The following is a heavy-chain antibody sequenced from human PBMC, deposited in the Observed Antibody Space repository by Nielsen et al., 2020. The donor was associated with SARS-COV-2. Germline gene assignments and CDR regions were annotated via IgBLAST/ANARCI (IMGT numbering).Heavy chain of an antibody. J-gene: IGHJ4*02. CDR3: AMGQYQHPNPIDY. CDR1: GFTFSSYG. D-gene: IGHD2-2*01. CDR2: ISYDGSNK. V-gene: IGHV3-30*03. Sequence: GESLKISCAASGFTFSSYGMHWVRQAPGKGLEWVAVISYDGSNKYYADSVKGRFTISRDNSKNTLYLQMNSLRAEDTAVYYCAMGQYQHPNPIDYWGQGTLVTVSS.